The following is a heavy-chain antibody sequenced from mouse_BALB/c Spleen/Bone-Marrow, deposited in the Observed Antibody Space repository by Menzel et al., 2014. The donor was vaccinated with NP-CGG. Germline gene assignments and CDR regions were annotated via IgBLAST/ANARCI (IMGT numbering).Heavy chain of an antibody. CDR1: GFDFRRYW. D-gene: IGHD2-3*01. CDR3: ARLGYYGYFVD. V-gene: IGHV4-1*02. Sequence: EVQVVESGGGLVQPGGSLKLSCAASGFDFRRYWMSWVRQAPGKGLEWIGEINPESSTVNYTPSLKDKFIIPRDNAKNTLYLQMSKVRSEDTALYYCARLGYYGYFVDWGQGTTLTVSS. CDR2: INPESSTV. J-gene: IGHJ2*01.